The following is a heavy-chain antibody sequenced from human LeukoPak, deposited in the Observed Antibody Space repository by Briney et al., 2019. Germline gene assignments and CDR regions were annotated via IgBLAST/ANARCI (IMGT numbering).Heavy chain of an antibody. CDR3: ARDHGDYLYYFDY. D-gene: IGHD4-17*01. J-gene: IGHJ4*02. CDR1: GGSISSYY. V-gene: IGHV4-59*01. CDR2: IYYSGST. Sequence: SETLSLTCTVSGGSISSYYWSWIRQPPGKGLEWIGYIYYSGSTNYNPSLKSRVTISVDTSKNQFSLKLSSVTAADTAVYYCARDHGDYLYYFDYWGQGTLVTVSP.